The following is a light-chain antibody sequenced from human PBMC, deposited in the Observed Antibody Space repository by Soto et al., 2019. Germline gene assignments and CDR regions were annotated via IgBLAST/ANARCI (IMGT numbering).Light chain of an antibody. V-gene: IGKV2D-30*01. CDR1: QSLVYSDGNTY. Sequence: DVVMTQSPLSLPVTLGQPASISCRSSQSLVYSDGNTYLNWFQQRPGQSPRRLIYKVSNWDSGVPDRFSCSGSGTDFTLKISRVEAEDVGVYYCMQGTHWPRYTFGQGTKLEIK. CDR2: KVS. J-gene: IGKJ2*01. CDR3: MQGTHWPRYT.